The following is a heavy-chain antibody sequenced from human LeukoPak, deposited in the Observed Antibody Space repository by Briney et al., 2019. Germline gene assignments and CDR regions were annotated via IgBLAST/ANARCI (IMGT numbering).Heavy chain of an antibody. CDR3: ARVFSDYVRYFD. V-gene: IGHV3-23*01. CDR2: ISGSGGDT. D-gene: IGHD3-9*01. J-gene: IGHJ4*02. CDR1: GFTFSSYA. Sequence: GGSLRLSCAASGFTFSSYAMSWVRQAPGKGLEWVSAISGSGGDTYYADSVKGRFTISRDNSKNTLYLQMNSLRADDTAVYYCARVFSDYVRYFDWGQGTLVTVSS.